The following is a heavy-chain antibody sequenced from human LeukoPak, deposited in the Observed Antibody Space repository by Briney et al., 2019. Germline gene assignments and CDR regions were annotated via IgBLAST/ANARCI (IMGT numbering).Heavy chain of an antibody. D-gene: IGHD3-10*01. Sequence: SETLSLTCTVSGGSISSYFWSWIRQPPGKGLEWIVYIYYSGSTNYNYNPSLKSRVTLSVDTSKNHFSLKLSSVTAADTAVYYCARAYNYGSGSYSAFPYWGQGTLVTVSS. J-gene: IGHJ4*02. CDR1: GGSISSYF. CDR2: IYYSGST. CDR3: ARAYNYGSGSYSAFPY. V-gene: IGHV4-59*01.